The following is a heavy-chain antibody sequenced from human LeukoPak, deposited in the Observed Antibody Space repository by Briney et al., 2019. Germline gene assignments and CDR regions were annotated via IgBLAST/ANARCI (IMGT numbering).Heavy chain of an antibody. J-gene: IGHJ6*02. CDR3: ARVSFRTRYSPLPGYYYYGMDV. CDR2: INAGNGNT. D-gene: IGHD1-1*01. Sequence: ASVKVSCKASGYTFTTYAMHWVRQAPGQRLEWMGWINAGNGNTKYSQKFQARVTITRDTSASTAYMELSSLRSEDTAVYYCARVSFRTRYSPLPGYYYYGMDVWGQGTTVTVSS. V-gene: IGHV1-3*01. CDR1: GYTFTTYA.